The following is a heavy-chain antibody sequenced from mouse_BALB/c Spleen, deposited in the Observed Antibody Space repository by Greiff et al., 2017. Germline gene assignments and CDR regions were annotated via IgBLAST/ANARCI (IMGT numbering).Heavy chain of an antibody. J-gene: IGHJ2*01. D-gene: IGHD1-2*01. CDR1: GFTFSSYT. CDR3: TRETTAWDY. Sequence: EVKVVESGGGLVKPGGSLKLSCAASGFTFSSYTMSWVRQTLEKRLEWVATISSGGSYTYYPDSVKGRFTISRDNAKNTLYLQMSSLKSEDTAMYYCTRETTAWDYWGQGTTLTVSS. CDR2: ISSGGSYT. V-gene: IGHV5-6-4*01.